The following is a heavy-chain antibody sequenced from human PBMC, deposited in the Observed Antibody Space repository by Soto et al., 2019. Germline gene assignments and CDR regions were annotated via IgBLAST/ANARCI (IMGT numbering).Heavy chain of an antibody. D-gene: IGHD2-21*02. V-gene: IGHV2-5*02. CDR3: VHSRCGGDCLQSYSSHYYYGMDV. CDR1: GFSLSTGGMG. CDR2: IYWDDDK. J-gene: IGHJ6*02. Sequence: QITLKESGPMLVKPTQTLTLTCTFSGFSLSTGGMGVGWIRQPPGKALEWLALIYWDDDKRYSPSLKSRLTIAKDTSKNQVVLTMTNMDPVDTATYYCVHSRCGGDCLQSYSSHYYYGMDVWGQGTTVTVSS.